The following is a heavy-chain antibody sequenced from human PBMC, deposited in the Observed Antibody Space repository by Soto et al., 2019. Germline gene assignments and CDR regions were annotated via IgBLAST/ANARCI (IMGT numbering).Heavy chain of an antibody. CDR2: IDWDDDK. Sequence: GSGPTLVNPTQTRTLTCTFSGFSLSTSGMCVSWIRQPPGKALEWLALIDWDDDKYYSTSLKTRLTISKDTSKNQVVLTMTNVDPVDTATYYCARTLSGGNLGYYYYGMDVWGQGTTVTVSS. V-gene: IGHV2-70*01. D-gene: IGHD2-15*01. CDR3: ARTLSGGNLGYYYYGMDV. CDR1: GFSLSTSGMC. J-gene: IGHJ6*02.